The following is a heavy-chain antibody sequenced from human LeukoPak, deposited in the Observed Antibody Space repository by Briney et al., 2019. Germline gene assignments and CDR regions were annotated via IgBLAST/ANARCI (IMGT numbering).Heavy chain of an antibody. V-gene: IGHV1-18*01. J-gene: IGHJ5*02. CDR2: ISAYNGNT. D-gene: IGHD2-2*02. CDR1: GYTFTGYG. CDR3: ARVRSPHTDQLLYVIPTGNWFDP. Sequence: ASVKVSCKASGYTFTGYGISWVRQAPGQGLEWMGWISAYNGNTNYAQKLQGRVTMTTDTSTSTAYMELRSLRSADTAVYYCARVRSPHTDQLLYVIPTGNWFDPWGQGTLVTVSS.